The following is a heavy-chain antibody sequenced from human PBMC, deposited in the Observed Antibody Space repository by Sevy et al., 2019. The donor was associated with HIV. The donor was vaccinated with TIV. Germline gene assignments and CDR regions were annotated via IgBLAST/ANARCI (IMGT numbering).Heavy chain of an antibody. Sequence: ASEKVSCKVSGYTLTALSMHWVRQAPGKGLEWMGTFDPEDGETRFAQKFQGRVTMTEDTSTDTAYMELSSLRSEDTAVYFCATTKDYYDSSGYPFDHWGQGALVTVSS. J-gene: IGHJ4*02. CDR1: GYTLTALS. CDR2: FDPEDGET. D-gene: IGHD3-22*01. V-gene: IGHV1-24*01. CDR3: ATTKDYYDSSGYPFDH.